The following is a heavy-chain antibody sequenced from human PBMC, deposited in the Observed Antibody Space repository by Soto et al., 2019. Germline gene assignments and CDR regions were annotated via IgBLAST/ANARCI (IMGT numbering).Heavy chain of an antibody. V-gene: IGHV3-11*01. CDR2: ISSSGSTI. CDR1: GFTFSDYY. CDR3: AGCGNYDFWSGHYYYYIDV. J-gene: IGHJ6*03. Sequence: QVQLVESGGGLVKPGGSLRLSCAASGFTFSDYYMSWIRQAPGKGLEWVAYISSSGSTIYYADSVKGRFTISRDSDKNPLYLQMNSLRAEDTAVYYCAGCGNYDFWSGHYYYYIDVWGKGTTVTVAS. D-gene: IGHD3-3*01.